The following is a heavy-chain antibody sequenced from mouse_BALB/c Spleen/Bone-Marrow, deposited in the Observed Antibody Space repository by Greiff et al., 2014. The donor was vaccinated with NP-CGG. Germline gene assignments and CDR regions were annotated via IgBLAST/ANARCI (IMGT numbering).Heavy chain of an antibody. CDR1: GYSFTSYW. Sequence: QVQLQQSGAELVRPGASVKLSCKASGYSFTSYWMHWVKQRPGQGLEWIGMIHLSDSESRLNQKFKDKATLTVDKSSSTAYMQPSSPTAEDWAVYYGTRYDHTTRAFAYWGQGTPLTVSA. V-gene: IGHV1S82*01. CDR2: IHLSDSES. D-gene: IGHD1-1*01. J-gene: IGHJ3*01. CDR3: TRYDHTTRAFAY.